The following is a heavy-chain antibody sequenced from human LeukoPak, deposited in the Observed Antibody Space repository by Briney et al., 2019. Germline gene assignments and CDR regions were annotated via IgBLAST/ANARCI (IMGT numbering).Heavy chain of an antibody. CDR3: ARYYCTGGTCYHFDY. J-gene: IGHJ4*02. D-gene: IGHD2-15*01. Sequence: SQTLSLTCTVSGGSISSGDYYWSWIRQPPGKGLEWIGYIYYSGSTYYNPSLKSRVTISVDASKSQFSLELSSVTAADTAVYYCARYYCTGGTCYHFDYWGQGTLVTVSS. CDR2: IYYSGST. CDR1: GGSISSGDYY. V-gene: IGHV4-30-4*08.